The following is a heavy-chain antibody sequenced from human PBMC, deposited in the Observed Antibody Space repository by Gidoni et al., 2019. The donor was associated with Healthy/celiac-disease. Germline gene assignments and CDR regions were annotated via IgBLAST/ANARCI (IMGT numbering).Heavy chain of an antibody. J-gene: IGHJ6*02. V-gene: IGHV4-61*02. CDR3: ARDLVLRYVDWLSSGGMDV. CDR1: GGSISRGSYY. Sequence: QVQLQESGPGLVKPSQTLSLTCTVSGGSISRGSYYWSWIRQPAGKGLEWIGRIYTSGRTNNNPSLKSRVTISVDTSKNQFSLKLSSVTTADTAVYYCARDLVLRYVDWLSSGGMDVWGQGTTVTVSS. D-gene: IGHD3-9*01. CDR2: IYTSGRT.